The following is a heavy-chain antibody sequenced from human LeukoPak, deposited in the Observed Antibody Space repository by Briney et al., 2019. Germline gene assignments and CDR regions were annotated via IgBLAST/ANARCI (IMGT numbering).Heavy chain of an antibody. CDR2: IYSSGST. J-gene: IGHJ4*02. CDR1: GASISNYY. D-gene: IGHD6-13*01. V-gene: IGHV4-59*01. Sequence: KPSETLSLTCTVSGASISNYYWTWIRQPPGKGLEWIGYIYSSGSTNYNPSLKSRVTMSVDTSKNQFSLNLSSVTPADTAVYYCARSGTAAGRRDYWGQGTLVTVSS. CDR3: ARSGTAAGRRDY.